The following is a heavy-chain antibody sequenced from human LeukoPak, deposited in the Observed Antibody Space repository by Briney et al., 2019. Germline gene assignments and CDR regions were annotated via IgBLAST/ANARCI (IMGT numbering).Heavy chain of an antibody. V-gene: IGHV3-48*04. Sequence: PGGSLRLSCAASGFTFSSYSMNWVRQAPGKGLEWVSYISSSSSTIYYADSVKGRFTISRDNAKNSVYLQMNNLRAEDTAVYYCARDPITNYDTSGYFDYWGQGTLVTVSS. D-gene: IGHD3-22*01. CDR3: ARDPITNYDTSGYFDY. J-gene: IGHJ4*02. CDR1: GFTFSSYS. CDR2: ISSSSSTI.